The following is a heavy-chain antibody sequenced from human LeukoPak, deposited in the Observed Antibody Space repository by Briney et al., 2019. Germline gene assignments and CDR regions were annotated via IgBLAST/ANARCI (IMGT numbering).Heavy chain of an antibody. CDR2: IFYSGST. D-gene: IGHD1-26*01. CDR1: GGSMSSYY. Sequence: KASETLSLTCTVSGGSMSSYYWSWLRQPPEKGLEWIGYIFYSGSTNYNPSLKSRVTLSVDTSKNQFSLKLGSVTAADTAVYYCARQPYMLGAYYFDYWGQGTLVTVSS. J-gene: IGHJ4*02. CDR3: ARQPYMLGAYYFDY. V-gene: IGHV4-59*08.